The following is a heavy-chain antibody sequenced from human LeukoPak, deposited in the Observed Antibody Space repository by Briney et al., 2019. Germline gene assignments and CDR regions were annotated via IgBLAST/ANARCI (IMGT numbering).Heavy chain of an antibody. CDR3: ARGKRGYSSSWYDY. J-gene: IGHJ4*02. CDR2: INHSGST. Sequence: SGTLSLTCAVYGGSFSGYYWSWIRQPPGKGLEWIGEINHSGSTNYNPSLKSRVTISVDTSKNQFSLNLSSVTAADTAVYYCARGKRGYSSSWYDYWGQGTLVTVSS. V-gene: IGHV4-34*01. CDR1: GGSFSGYY. D-gene: IGHD6-13*01.